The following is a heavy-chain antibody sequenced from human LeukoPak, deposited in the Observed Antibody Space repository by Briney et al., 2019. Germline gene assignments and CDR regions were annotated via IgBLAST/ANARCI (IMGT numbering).Heavy chain of an antibody. CDR3: ARDTDFDY. Sequence: GGSLRLSCAASGFTFSSYSMNWVRQAPGKRLEWVSCISTSSDKIYYADSVKGRFTISRDNAKNSLYLQMNSLRAEDTAVYFCARDTDFDYWGQGTLVTVSS. V-gene: IGHV3-21*06. J-gene: IGHJ4*02. CDR2: ISTSSDKI. CDR1: GFTFSSYS.